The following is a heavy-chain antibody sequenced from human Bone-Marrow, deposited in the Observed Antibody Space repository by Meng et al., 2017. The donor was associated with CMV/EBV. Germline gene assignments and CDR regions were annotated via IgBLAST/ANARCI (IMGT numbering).Heavy chain of an antibody. D-gene: IGHD3-3*01. CDR1: GFAFSNYA. CDR3: AREGSHYDFWSGYYTPTYYFDY. J-gene: IGHJ4*02. CDR2: IRGISGSGDTT. V-gene: IGHV3-23*01. Sequence: GGSLRLSCAASGFAFSNYAMSWVRQAPGKGLEWVSGIRGISGSGDTTYYADSVKGRFTISRDNSKNTLYLQMNSLRAEDTAVYYCAREGSHYDFWSGYYTPTYYFDYWGQGTLVTVSS.